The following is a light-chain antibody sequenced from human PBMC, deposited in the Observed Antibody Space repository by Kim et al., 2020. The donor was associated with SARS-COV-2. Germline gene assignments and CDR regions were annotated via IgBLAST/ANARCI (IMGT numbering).Light chain of an antibody. Sequence: SPGQTASITCSGDKLGDKYACWYQQKPGQSPVLVIYQDSKRPSGIPERFSGSNSGNTATLTIIGTQAMDEADYYCQAWDSSNVVFGGGTQLTVL. CDR1: KLGDKY. V-gene: IGLV3-1*01. J-gene: IGLJ2*01. CDR3: QAWDSSNVV. CDR2: QDS.